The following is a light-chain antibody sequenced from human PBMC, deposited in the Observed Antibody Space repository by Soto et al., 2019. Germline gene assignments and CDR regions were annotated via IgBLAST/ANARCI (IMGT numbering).Light chain of an antibody. CDR3: CSYAGSYTLV. Sequence: ALTQPRSVSGSPGQSVTISCTGTSSDVGGYNYVSWYQQHPGKAPKLMIYDVNKRPSGVPDRFSGSKSGNTASLTISGLQAEDEADYYCCSYAGSYTLVFGTGTKVTVL. V-gene: IGLV2-11*01. J-gene: IGLJ1*01. CDR1: SSDVGGYNY. CDR2: DVN.